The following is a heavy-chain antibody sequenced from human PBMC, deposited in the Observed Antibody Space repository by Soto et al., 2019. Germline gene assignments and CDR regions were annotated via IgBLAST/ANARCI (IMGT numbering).Heavy chain of an antibody. CDR1: GFTFSSYR. D-gene: IGHD5-18*01. CDR2: IKQDGSEK. J-gene: IGHJ4*02. Sequence: GGSLRLSCAASGFTFSSYRMSWVRQAPGKGLEWVGNIKQDGSEKYYVDSVRGRFSISRDDAKNSLYLQMNRVRAEDTAVYYCARIQQCYNQYYFDYWGQGALVTVAS. V-gene: IGHV3-7*01. CDR3: ARIQQCYNQYYFDY.